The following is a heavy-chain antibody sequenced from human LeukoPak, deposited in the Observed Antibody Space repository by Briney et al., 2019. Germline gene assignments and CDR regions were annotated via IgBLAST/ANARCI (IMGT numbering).Heavy chain of an antibody. D-gene: IGHD1-1*01. CDR1: GFTFSTYG. CDR2: IRYDGSNK. CDR3: AKDKDPWKSTSISDFEY. Sequence: GGSLRLSCAASGFTFSTYGMNWVRPPPGKRLEWVAFIRYDGSNKYYADSVKGRFTISRDNSKNTLYLQMNSLRAEDTAVYFCAKDKDPWKSTSISDFEYWGQGTLVTVSS. J-gene: IGHJ4*02. V-gene: IGHV3-30*02.